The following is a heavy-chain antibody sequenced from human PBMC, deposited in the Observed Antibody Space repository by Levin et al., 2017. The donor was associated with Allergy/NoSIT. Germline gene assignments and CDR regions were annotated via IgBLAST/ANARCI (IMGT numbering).Heavy chain of an antibody. V-gene: IGHV1-69*01. CDR2: IIPIFGTA. CDR1: GGTFSSYA. J-gene: IGHJ4*02. CDR3: ARGRWNQLRAYYFDY. Sequence: KISCKASGGTFSSYAISWVRQAPGQGLEWMGGIIPIFGTANYAQKFQGRVTITADESTSTAYMELSSLRSEDTAVYYCARGRWNQLRAYYFDYWGQGTLVTVSS. D-gene: IGHD1-1*01.